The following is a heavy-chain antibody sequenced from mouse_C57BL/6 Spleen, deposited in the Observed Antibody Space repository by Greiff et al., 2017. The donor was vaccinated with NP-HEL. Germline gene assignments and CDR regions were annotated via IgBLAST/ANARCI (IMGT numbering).Heavy chain of an antibody. CDR1: GYTFTSYG. CDR2: IYPRSGNT. CDR3: ARGSYYEYEDYDAMDY. V-gene: IGHV1-81*01. J-gene: IGHJ4*01. Sequence: VQLQQSGAELARPGASVKLSCKASGYTFTSYGISWVKQRTGQGLEWIGEIYPRSGNTYYNEKFKGKATLTADKSSSTAYMELRSLTSEDSAVYFCARGSYYEYEDYDAMDYWGQGTSVTVSS. D-gene: IGHD2-4*01.